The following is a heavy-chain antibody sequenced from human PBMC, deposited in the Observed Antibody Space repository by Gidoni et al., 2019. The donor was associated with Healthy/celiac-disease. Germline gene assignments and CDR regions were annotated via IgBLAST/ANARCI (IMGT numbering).Heavy chain of an antibody. J-gene: IGHJ4*02. CDR1: GYSISSGYY. CDR3: ARDPGLGEWELSEVDY. CDR2: IYHSGST. V-gene: IGHV4-38-2*02. Sequence: QVQLQESGPGLVKPSETLSLTCTVSGYSISSGYYWGWIRQPPGKGLEWIGSIYHSGSTYYNPSLKSRVTISVDTSKNQFSLKLSSVTAADTAVYYCARDPGLGEWELSEVDYWGQGTLVTVSS. D-gene: IGHD1-26*01.